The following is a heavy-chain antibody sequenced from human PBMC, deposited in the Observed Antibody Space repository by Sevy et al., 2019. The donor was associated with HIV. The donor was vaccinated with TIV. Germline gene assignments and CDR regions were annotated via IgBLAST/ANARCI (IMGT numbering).Heavy chain of an antibody. CDR1: GGSLSDYG. D-gene: IGHD2-21*01. Sequence: ASVKVSCKASGGSLSDYGMNWVRQAPGQGLEWTGGIIPRVGLTNYAQKFHDRVTITADESTSTVYIEVRRLTSEDTGVYYCASVRPCGGDCYFFDSWDQGTLVTVSS. CDR3: ASVRPCGGDCYFFDS. CDR2: IIPRVGLT. V-gene: IGHV1-69*10. J-gene: IGHJ4*02.